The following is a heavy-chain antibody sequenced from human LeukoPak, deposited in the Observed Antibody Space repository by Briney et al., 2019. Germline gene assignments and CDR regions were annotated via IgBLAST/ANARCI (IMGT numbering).Heavy chain of an antibody. CDR2: IRSKTYGGTT. V-gene: IGHV3-49*04. D-gene: IGHD3-10*01. CDR1: GFTFGDYG. CDR3: TGSFGELTFFDY. Sequence: GGSLRLSCTTSGFTFGDYGLIWVRQAPGKGLEWVSFIRSKTYGGTTEYAASVKGRFTISRDDSKSIAYLQMNSLKTEDIAVYYCTGSFGELTFFDYWGQGTLVTVSS. J-gene: IGHJ4*02.